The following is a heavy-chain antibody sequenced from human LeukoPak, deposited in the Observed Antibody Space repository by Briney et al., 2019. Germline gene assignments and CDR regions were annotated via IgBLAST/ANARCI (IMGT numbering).Heavy chain of an antibody. Sequence: ASVKVSCKVSGYTLTELSMHWVRQAPGKGLEWMGGFDPEDGETIYAQKFQGRVTMTEDTSTDTAYMELSSLRSEDTAVYYCATVNYYGSGSSNWFDPWGQGTLVTVSS. D-gene: IGHD3-10*01. CDR1: GYTLTELS. CDR2: FDPEDGET. J-gene: IGHJ5*02. V-gene: IGHV1-24*01. CDR3: ATVNYYGSGSSNWFDP.